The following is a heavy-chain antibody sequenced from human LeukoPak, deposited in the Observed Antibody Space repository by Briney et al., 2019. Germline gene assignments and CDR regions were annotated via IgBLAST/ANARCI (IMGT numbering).Heavy chain of an antibody. V-gene: IGHV4-59*01. CDR2: VYYSGST. CDR3: ARSRGYSGYAYDAFDI. J-gene: IGHJ3*02. CDR1: GVSINNYY. Sequence: SETLSLTCSVSGVSINNYYWSWIREPPGRGLEWIGYVYYSGSTNYNPSLKSRVTISVDTSKNQFSLKLSSVTAADTAVYYCARSRGYSGYAYDAFDIWGQGAMVTVSS. D-gene: IGHD5-12*01.